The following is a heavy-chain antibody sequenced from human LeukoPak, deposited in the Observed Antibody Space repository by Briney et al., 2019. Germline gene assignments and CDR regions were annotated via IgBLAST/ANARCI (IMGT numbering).Heavy chain of an antibody. V-gene: IGHV3-30*01. Sequence: GGSLRLSCAASGFTFSSYAMHWVRQAPGKGLEWVAVISYDGSNKYYADSVKGRFTISRDNSKNTLYLQMNSLRAEDTAVYYCARVGNYDFWSADYYYMDVWGKGTTVTVSS. CDR3: ARVGNYDFWSADYYYMDV. D-gene: IGHD3-3*01. J-gene: IGHJ6*03. CDR2: ISYDGSNK. CDR1: GFTFSSYA.